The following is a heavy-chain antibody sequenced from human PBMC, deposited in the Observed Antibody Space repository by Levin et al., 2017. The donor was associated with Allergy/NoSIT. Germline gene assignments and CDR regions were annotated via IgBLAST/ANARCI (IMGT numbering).Heavy chain of an antibody. V-gene: IGHV3-49*03. CDR1: GFTFGDYA. J-gene: IGHJ4*02. CDR3: TRDIGVHYYDSSGYPPDF. CDR2: IRSKAYGGTT. D-gene: IGHD3-22*01. Sequence: GGSLRLSCTASGFTFGDYAMSWFRQAPGKGLEWVGFIRSKAYGGTTEYAASVKGRFTISRDDSKSIAYLQMNSLKTEDTAVYYCTRDIGVHYYDSSGYPPDFWGQGTLVTVSS.